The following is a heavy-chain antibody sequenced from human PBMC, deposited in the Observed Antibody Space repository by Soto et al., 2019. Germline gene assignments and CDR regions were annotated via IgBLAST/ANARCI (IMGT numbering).Heavy chain of an antibody. CDR3: ARTTGQQLVRDYYYGMDV. V-gene: IGHV1-69*06. J-gene: IGHJ6*02. CDR2: IIPIFGTA. Sequence: SVKVSCKASGGTFSSYAISWVRQAPGQGLEWMGGIIPIFGTANYAQKFQGRVTITADKSTSTAYMELGSLRPEDTAVYYCARTTGQQLVRDYYYGMDVWGQGTTVTVSS. D-gene: IGHD6-13*01. CDR1: GGTFSSYA.